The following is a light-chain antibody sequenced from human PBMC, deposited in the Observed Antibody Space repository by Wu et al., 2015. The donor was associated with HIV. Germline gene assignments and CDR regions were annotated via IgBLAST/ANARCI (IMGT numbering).Light chain of an antibody. J-gene: IGKJ2*03. V-gene: IGKV1-NL1*01. CDR2: AAS. CDR1: QDIRNS. CDR3: QQHYSIPYS. Sequence: DIQMTQSPSSLSASVGDKVTITCRASQDIRNSLAWLQQKPGQAPKLLLYAASTLESGVPSRFSGTGSGTDFTLTISGLQPEDFGTYYCQQHYSIPYSFGQGTKLDIK.